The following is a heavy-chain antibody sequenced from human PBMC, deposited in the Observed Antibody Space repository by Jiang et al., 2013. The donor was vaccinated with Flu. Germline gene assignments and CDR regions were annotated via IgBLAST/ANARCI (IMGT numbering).Heavy chain of an antibody. CDR3: ASLLSTVDFYYYYGMDV. CDR2: INPNSGGT. Sequence: GAEVKKPGASVKVSCKASGYTFTGYYMHWVRQAPGQGLEWMGWINPNSGGTNYAQKFQGRVTMTRDTSISTAYMELSRLRSDDTAVYYCASLLSTVDFYYYYGMDVWGQGTTVTVSS. D-gene: IGHD2-15*01. CDR1: GYTFTGYY. V-gene: IGHV1-2*02. J-gene: IGHJ6*02.